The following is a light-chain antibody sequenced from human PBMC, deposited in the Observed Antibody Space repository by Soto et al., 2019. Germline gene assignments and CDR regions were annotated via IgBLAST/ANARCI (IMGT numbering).Light chain of an antibody. V-gene: IGKV1-5*03. J-gene: IGKJ1*01. CDR3: QQYNSYRWT. CDR1: QSISDR. CDR2: KAS. Sequence: DFLMTQSPSTLSASVGDRVTITCRASQSISDRLAWYQQKPGNAPKLLIYKASSLQSGVPSRFSGSGSGTEFTLTIISLQPDDFAMYYCQQYNSYRWTFAQGTKVEIK.